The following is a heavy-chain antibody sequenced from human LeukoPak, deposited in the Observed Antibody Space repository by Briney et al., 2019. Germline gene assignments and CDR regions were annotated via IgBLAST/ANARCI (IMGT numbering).Heavy chain of an antibody. D-gene: IGHD3-3*01. V-gene: IGHV4-31*03. Sequence: SETLSLTCTVSGGSISSGGYYWSWIRQHPGKGLEWIGYIYYSGSTYYNPSLKSRVTISVDTSKNQFSLKLSSVTAADTAVYYRVRDRPGYDFWSGSYAFDIWGQGTMVTVSS. J-gene: IGHJ3*02. CDR2: IYYSGST. CDR1: GGSISSGGYY. CDR3: VRDRPGYDFWSGSYAFDI.